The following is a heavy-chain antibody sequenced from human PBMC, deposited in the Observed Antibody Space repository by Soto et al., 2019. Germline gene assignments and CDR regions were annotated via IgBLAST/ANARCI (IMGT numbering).Heavy chain of an antibody. CDR2: ISYDDRNK. D-gene: IGHD3-10*01. CDR1: GFGFSSYG. CDR3: AKDGGRKVWFGELGY. J-gene: IGHJ4*02. V-gene: IGHV3-30*18. Sequence: QVQLVESGGGVVQPGRSLRLSCATSGFGFSSYGMHWVRQAPGKGLEWVALISYDDRNKYYADSVKGRFTISRDDSNNTLFLQMNSLRAEDTAVYYCAKDGGRKVWFGELGYWGQGTLVTVSS.